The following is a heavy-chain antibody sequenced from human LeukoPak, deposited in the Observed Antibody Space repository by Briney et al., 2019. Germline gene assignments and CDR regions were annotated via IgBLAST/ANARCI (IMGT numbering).Heavy chain of an antibody. Sequence: NTGGPLRLSCAASGFTLNNAWMSWVRQAPGKGLEWLGRIKRETDGGTIDYAAPVKGRFTISRDDSRNTLYLQMDSLKIEDTAVYYCTTDRYYDNSELQFQHWGQGTLVTVSS. CDR1: GFTLNNAW. D-gene: IGHD3-22*01. J-gene: IGHJ1*01. CDR3: TTDRYYDNSELQFQH. CDR2: IKRETDGGTI. V-gene: IGHV3-15*01.